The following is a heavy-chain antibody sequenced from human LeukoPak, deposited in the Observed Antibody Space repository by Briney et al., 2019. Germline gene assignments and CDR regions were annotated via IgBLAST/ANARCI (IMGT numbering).Heavy chain of an antibody. CDR1: GFTFSSYA. Sequence: GGSLRLSCAASGFTFSSYAMSWVRQAPGNGLEWVSAISGSGGNTYYADSVKGRFTISRDNSKNTLYLQMNTLRAEDTAVYYCAKEMTAKGVTLGFDMWGQGTMVTVSS. J-gene: IGHJ3*02. D-gene: IGHD2-21*02. CDR2: ISGSGGNT. CDR3: AKEMTAKGVTLGFDM. V-gene: IGHV3-23*01.